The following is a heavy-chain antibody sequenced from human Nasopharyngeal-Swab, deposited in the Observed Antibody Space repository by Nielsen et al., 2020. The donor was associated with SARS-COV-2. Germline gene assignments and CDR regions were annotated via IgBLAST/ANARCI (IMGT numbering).Heavy chain of an antibody. J-gene: IGHJ6*02. V-gene: IGHV1-69*01. Sequence: WVRQAPGQGLEWMGGIIPIFGTANYAQKFQGRVTITADESTSTAYMELSSLSSEDTAVYYCARGLYSSGFSYYYYGMDVWGQGTTVTVSS. D-gene: IGHD6-19*01. CDR3: ARGLYSSGFSYYYYGMDV. CDR2: IIPIFGTA.